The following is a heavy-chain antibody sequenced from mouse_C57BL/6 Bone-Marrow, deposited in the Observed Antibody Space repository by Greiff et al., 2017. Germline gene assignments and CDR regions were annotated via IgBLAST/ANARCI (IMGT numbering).Heavy chain of an antibody. CDR1: GYTFTSYW. J-gene: IGHJ3*01. D-gene: IGHD2-4*01. V-gene: IGHV1-5*01. CDR2: IYPGNSDT. CDR3: TRCDYDVAWFAY. Sequence: EVQLQQSGTVLARPGASVKMSCKTSGYTFTSYWMHWVKQRPGQGLEWIGAIYPGNSDTSYNQKFKGKAKLTAVTSASTAYMELSSLTKEDSAVYYSTRCDYDVAWFAYWGQGTLVTVSA.